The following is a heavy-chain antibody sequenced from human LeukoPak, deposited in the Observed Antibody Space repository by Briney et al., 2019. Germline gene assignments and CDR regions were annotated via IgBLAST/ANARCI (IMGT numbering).Heavy chain of an antibody. J-gene: IGHJ4*02. D-gene: IGHD2-8*01. CDR3: AGRGCTNGLCHFDY. CDR2: ISSGSSSI. CDR1: GFTFSSYS. V-gene: IGHV3-21*01. Sequence: GGSLRLSCAASGFTFSSYSMNWVRQAPGKGLEWVSSISSGSSSIYYADSVKGRFTISRDNAKNSLYLQMNSLRAEDTAVYYCAGRGCTNGLCHFDYWGQGTLVTVSS.